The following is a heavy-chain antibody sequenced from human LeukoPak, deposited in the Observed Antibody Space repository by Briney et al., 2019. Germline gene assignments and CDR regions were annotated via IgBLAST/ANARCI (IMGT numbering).Heavy chain of an antibody. CDR3: ARNDILTGYYSDYYYMDV. CDR2: IIPIFGTA. V-gene: IGHV1-69*05. Sequence: SVKVSCKASGGTFSCYAISWARQAPGQGLEWMGGIIPIFGTANYAQKFQGRVTITTDESTSTAYMELSSLRSEDTAVYYCARNDILTGYYSDYYYMDVWGKGTTVTVSS. J-gene: IGHJ6*03. D-gene: IGHD3-9*01. CDR1: GGTFSCYA.